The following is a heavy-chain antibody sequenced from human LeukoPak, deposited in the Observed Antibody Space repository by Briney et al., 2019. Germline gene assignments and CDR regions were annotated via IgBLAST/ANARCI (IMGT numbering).Heavy chain of an antibody. CDR1: GGSISSYY. J-gene: IGHJ4*02. V-gene: IGHV4-59*01. CDR3: ARADLYYFGY. Sequence: SETLSLTCTVSGGSISSYYWSWIRQPPGKGLEWIGYIYYSGSTNYNPSLKSRVTISVDTSKNQFSLKLSSVTAADTAVYYCARADLYYFGYWGQGTLVTVSS. CDR2: IYYSGST.